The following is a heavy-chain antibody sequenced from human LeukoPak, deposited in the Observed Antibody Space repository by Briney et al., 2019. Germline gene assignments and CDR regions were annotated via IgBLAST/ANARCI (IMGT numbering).Heavy chain of an antibody. D-gene: IGHD4-17*01. CDR1: GFTFSSYS. J-gene: IGHJ4*02. CDR2: ISSSSSYI. CDR3: ARDPYNGDYTTGGSDY. Sequence: GGSLRLSCAASGFTFSSYSMNWVRQAPGKGLEWVSSISSSSSYIYYADSVKGRFTISRDNARNSLYLQMNSLRAEDTAVYYCARDPYNGDYTTGGSDYWGQGTLVTLSS. V-gene: IGHV3-21*01.